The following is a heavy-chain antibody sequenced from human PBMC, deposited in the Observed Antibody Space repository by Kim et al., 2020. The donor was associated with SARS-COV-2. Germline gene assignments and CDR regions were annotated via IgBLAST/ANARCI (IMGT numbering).Heavy chain of an antibody. Sequence: SVKVSCKASGGTFSSYAIIWVRQAPGQGLEWMGGIIPIFGTANYAQKFQGRVTITADESTSTAYMELSSLRSEDTAVYYCAGLWFGELSPGVGGWGQGTLVTVSS. D-gene: IGHD3-10*01. CDR3: AGLWFGELSPGVGG. J-gene: IGHJ4*02. CDR2: IIPIFGTA. CDR1: GGTFSSYA. V-gene: IGHV1-69*13.